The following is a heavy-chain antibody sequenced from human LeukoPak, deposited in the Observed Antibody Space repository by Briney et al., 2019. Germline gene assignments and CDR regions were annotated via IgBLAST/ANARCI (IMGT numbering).Heavy chain of an antibody. D-gene: IGHD2-21*02. J-gene: IGHJ4*02. CDR1: GFTFSSYW. CDR3: ASLAVVTGGN. V-gene: IGHV3-7*02. CDR2: IKKDGSDK. Sequence: GGSLRLSCAASGFTFSSYWMTWVRQAPGKGLEWVANIKKDGSDKYYVASVKGRFTISRDNAKNSLYLQMNSLSAEDTAVYYCASLAVVTGGNWGQGTLVSVSS.